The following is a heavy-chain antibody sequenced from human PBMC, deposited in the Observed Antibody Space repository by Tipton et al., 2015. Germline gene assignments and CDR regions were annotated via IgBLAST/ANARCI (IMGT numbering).Heavy chain of an antibody. V-gene: IGHV4-4*07. Sequence: LRLSCTVSGGSISNYYWSWIRQPAGKGLEWIGRIYTSGRTKDNPSLKSRVTMSLDTSKNQISLRLSSVTAADTAVYYCARMDILGNWFDPWGQGTLVTVSS. D-gene: IGHD2-2*03. CDR2: IYTSGRT. CDR1: GGSISNYY. CDR3: ARMDILGNWFDP. J-gene: IGHJ5*02.